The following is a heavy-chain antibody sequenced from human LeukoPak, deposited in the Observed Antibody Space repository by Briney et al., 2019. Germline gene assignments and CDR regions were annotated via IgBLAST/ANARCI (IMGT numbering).Heavy chain of an antibody. D-gene: IGHD2-15*01. V-gene: IGHV1-69*13. CDR2: IIPIFGTA. CDR1: GYTFTSYA. CDR3: ARKARDYCSGGSCYPLSTKGAFDI. J-gene: IGHJ3*02. Sequence: SVKVSCKAFGYTFTSYAISWVRQAPGQGLEWMGGIIPIFGTANYAQKFQGRVTITADESTSTAYMELSSLRSEDTAVYYCARKARDYCSGGSCYPLSTKGAFDIWGQGTMVTVSS.